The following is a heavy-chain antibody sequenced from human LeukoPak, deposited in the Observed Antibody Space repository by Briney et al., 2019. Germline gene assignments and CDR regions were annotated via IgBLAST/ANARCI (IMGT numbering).Heavy chain of an antibody. D-gene: IGHD4-23*01. CDR1: GLTFSSYW. V-gene: IGHV3-74*01. Sequence: GGSLRLSCAVSGLTFSSYWMHWVRQAPGKGLVWVSRIDRDGSRINYADSVKGRFTISRDNGKNTLFLQMNSLRAEDAAVYYCVRGNDYGGPHYWGQGTLVTVSS. CDR3: VRGNDYGGPHY. J-gene: IGHJ4*02. CDR2: IDRDGSRI.